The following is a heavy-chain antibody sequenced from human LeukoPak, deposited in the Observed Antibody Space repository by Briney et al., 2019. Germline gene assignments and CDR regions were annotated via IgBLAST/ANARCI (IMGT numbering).Heavy chain of an antibody. J-gene: IGHJ4*02. CDR2: ISSSSSYI. CDR3: ARDRELLGLTTFVSDY. V-gene: IGHV3-21*01. D-gene: IGHD2/OR15-2a*01. CDR1: GFTFSSYS. Sequence: GGSLRLSCAASGFTFSSYSMNWVRQAPGKGLEWVSSISSSSSYIYYADSVKGRFTISRDNAKNSLYLQMNSLRAEDTAVYYCARDRELLGLTTFVSDYWGQGTLVTVSS.